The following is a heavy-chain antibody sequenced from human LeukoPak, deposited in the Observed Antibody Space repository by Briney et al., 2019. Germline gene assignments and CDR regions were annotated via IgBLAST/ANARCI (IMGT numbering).Heavy chain of an antibody. CDR3: ARVKSIGGSGPTDV. J-gene: IGHJ6*02. CDR2: IYPYSGDT. CDR1: GYTFTGYY. V-gene: IGHV1-2*02. Sequence: ASVKVSCKASGYTFTGYYIHWVRQAPGQGLEWMGWIYPYSGDTNYAQNFQGRVTMTRDTSISTAYMELSSLKSDDTAVYYCARVKSIGGSGPTDVWGQGTTVTVSS. D-gene: IGHD2-15*01.